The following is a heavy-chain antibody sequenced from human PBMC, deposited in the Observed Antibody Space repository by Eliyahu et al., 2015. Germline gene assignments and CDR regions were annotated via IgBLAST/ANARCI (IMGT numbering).Heavy chain of an antibody. CDR2: ITXMFGTA. Sequence: XVQLVQSGAEVKKPGASVKVXCKASGXXFSXSVISWVRQAPGQGLEGMGGITXMFGTASYAQNXQGRVAITADESTNTAYMELSSLRSEDTAVYYCAREGGDYCSGGNCFFLYWGQGTLVTVSS. CDR3: AREGGDYCSGGNCFFLY. J-gene: IGHJ4*02. D-gene: IGHD2-15*01. CDR1: GXXFSXSV. V-gene: IGHV1-69*01.